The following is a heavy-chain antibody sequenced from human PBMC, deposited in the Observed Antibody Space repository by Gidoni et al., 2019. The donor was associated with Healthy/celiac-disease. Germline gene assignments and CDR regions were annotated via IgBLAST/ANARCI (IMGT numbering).Heavy chain of an antibody. CDR3: ARDRHTAMGPGYYYGMDV. CDR1: GFTLRSYG. V-gene: IGHV3-7*01. Sequence: EVQLVESGGGWVQPGGSLRLSCAASGFTLRSYGMSWVRPAPGKGLGCVANIKQDGSAKYYVDSVKGRFTISRDNAKNSLYLQMNSLRAEDTAVYYCARDRHTAMGPGYYYGMDVWGQGTTVTVSS. CDR2: IKQDGSAK. D-gene: IGHD5-18*01. J-gene: IGHJ6*02.